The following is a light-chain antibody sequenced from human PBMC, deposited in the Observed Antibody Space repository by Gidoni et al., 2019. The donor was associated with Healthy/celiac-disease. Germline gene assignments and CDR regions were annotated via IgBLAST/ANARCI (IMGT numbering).Light chain of an antibody. CDR3: QQYGSSPWT. CDR1: QSVSSSY. V-gene: IGKV3-20*01. CDR2: GAS. Sequence: IVLTPSPCTLSLSPGERATVSGRASQSVSSSYLAWYKQKSGQATRLLIDGASSRVTGIQDRFSGSGSGTDFNLTISRMEPEDFAVYYCQQYGSSPWTFGQGTKVEIK. J-gene: IGKJ1*01.